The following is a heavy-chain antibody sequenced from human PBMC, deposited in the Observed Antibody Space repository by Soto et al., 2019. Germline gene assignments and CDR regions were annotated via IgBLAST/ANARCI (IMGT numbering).Heavy chain of an antibody. J-gene: IGHJ6*02. CDR2: IYYSGST. CDR1: GGSVSSGSYY. V-gene: IGHV4-61*01. Sequence: SETLSLTCTVSGGSVSSGSYYWSWIRQPPGKGLEWIGYIYYSGSTDYNPSLKSRVTVSVDTSKNQFSLKLSSVTAADTAVYYCAGNEMVTRYYYYYRMDVWGQGTTVTVSS. D-gene: IGHD5-18*01. CDR3: AGNEMVTRYYYYYRMDV.